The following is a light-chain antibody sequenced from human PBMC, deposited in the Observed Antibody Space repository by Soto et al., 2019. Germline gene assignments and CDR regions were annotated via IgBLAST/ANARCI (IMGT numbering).Light chain of an antibody. Sequence: QSVLTKPASVSGSPGQSITISCTGTITDVGSSNYVSWYKQHPGKAPKLMIYDVSNRPSGVSNRFSGSKSGNTASLTISGLQAEDEADYYCSSYTTTSTWVFGGGTKLTFL. CDR3: SSYTTTSTWV. J-gene: IGLJ2*01. CDR1: ITDVGSSNY. CDR2: DVS. V-gene: IGLV2-14*01.